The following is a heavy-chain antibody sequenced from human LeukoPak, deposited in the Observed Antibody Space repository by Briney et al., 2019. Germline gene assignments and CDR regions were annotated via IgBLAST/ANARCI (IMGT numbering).Heavy chain of an antibody. CDR3: ARVGVDYSGNIIKYYFDY. CDR1: GGSISAYY. D-gene: IGHD4-23*01. CDR2: YSGSS. J-gene: IGHJ4*02. Sequence: PSETLSLTCTVSGGSISAYYWSWIRQPPGKGLEWIGYYSGSSNYNPSLKSRVIISVDTSKNQFSLKLSPVIAADTAVYYCARVGVDYSGNIIKYYFDYWGQGTLVTVSS. V-gene: IGHV4-59*01.